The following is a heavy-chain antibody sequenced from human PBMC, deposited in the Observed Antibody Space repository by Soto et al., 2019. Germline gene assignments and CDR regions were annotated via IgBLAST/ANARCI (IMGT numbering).Heavy chain of an antibody. D-gene: IGHD2-2*01. Sequence: SEIMSLTCTVSGGSISSGDYYWSWIRQPPGKGLEWIGYIYYSGSTYYNPSLKSRVTISVDTSKNQFSLKLSSVTAADTAVYYCARTRAHWFDPWGQGTLVTVSS. CDR1: GGSISSGDYY. CDR3: ARTRAHWFDP. CDR2: IYYSGST. J-gene: IGHJ5*02. V-gene: IGHV4-30-4*01.